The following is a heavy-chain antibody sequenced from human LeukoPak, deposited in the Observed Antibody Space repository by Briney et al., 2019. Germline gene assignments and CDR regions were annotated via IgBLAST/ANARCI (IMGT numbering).Heavy chain of an antibody. CDR1: GFTFSAYW. J-gene: IGHJ4*02. V-gene: IGHV3-74*01. CDR2: IGSEGGST. Sequence: PGGSLRLSCAASGFTFSAYWMHWVRQAPGKGLVWASRIGSEGGSTTYADSVRGRFTISRDNARNTLYLQMNTLRAEDTAVYYCARDLELVYYDSSAYDYWGQGTLVTVSS. CDR3: ARDLELVYYDSSAYDY. D-gene: IGHD3-22*01.